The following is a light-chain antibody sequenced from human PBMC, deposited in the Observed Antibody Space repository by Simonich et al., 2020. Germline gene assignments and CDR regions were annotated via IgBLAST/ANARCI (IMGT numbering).Light chain of an antibody. CDR2: GNS. J-gene: IGLJ3*02. V-gene: IGLV1-40*01. CDR1: SSNIGAGYD. CDR3: AAWDDSLSGWV. Sequence: QSVLTQPPSVSGAPGQRVPISCTGSSSNIGAGYDVHWYQQLPGTAPKLLIYGNSNRPSGVPDRFSGSKSGTSASLAITGLQAEDEADYYCAAWDDSLSGWVFGGGTKLTVL.